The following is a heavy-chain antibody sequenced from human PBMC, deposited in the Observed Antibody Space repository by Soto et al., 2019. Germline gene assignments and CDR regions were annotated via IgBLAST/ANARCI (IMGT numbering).Heavy chain of an antibody. J-gene: IGHJ4*02. Sequence: GGSLRLSCAASGFTFSSYAMSWVRQAPGKGLEWVSAISGSGGSTYYADSVKGRFTISRDNSKNTLYLQMNSLRAEDTAVYYCAKDRDPTRIAADGTDYWGQGTQVTVAS. CDR3: AKDRDPTRIAADGTDY. CDR2: ISGSGGST. D-gene: IGHD6-13*01. V-gene: IGHV3-23*01. CDR1: GFTFSSYA.